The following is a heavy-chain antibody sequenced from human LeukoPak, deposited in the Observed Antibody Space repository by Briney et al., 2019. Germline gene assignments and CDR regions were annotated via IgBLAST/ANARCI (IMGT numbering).Heavy chain of an antibody. CDR2: IIPILGIA. CDR1: GGTFSNYA. V-gene: IGHV1-69*04. D-gene: IGHD4-23*01. CDR3: ARHGGNRDYYYMDV. Sequence: GASVKVSCKPSGGTFSNYALSWVRQAPGQGLEWMGRIIPILGIANYAQKFQGRVTITTDESTSTAYMELSSLRSEDTAVYYCARHGGNRDYYYMDVWGKGTTVTVSS. J-gene: IGHJ6*03.